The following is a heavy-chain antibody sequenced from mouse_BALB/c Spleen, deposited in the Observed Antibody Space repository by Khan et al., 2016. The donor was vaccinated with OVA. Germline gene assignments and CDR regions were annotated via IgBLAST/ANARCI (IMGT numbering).Heavy chain of an antibody. CDR2: ISTYYGDA. CDR3: ARGGGNSRFAY. J-gene: IGHJ3*01. CDR1: GYTFTDFA. V-gene: IGHV1S137*01. Sequence: QVQLKESGAELVRPGVSVKLSCKGSGYTFTDFAMHWVKQSHAKSLEWIGVISTYYGDATYNQKFKGKATMTVDKSSSTAYMELARLTSDDSAIYDCARGGGNSRFAYWGQGTLVTVSA. D-gene: IGHD2-1*01.